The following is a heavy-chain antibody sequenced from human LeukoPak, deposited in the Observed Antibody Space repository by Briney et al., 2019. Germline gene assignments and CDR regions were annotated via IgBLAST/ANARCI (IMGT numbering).Heavy chain of an antibody. CDR3: ARDLVVVAATSPFDP. CDR1: GYTFTSYG. Sequence: ASVKVSCKASGYTFTSYGISWVRQAPGQGLEWMGWISAYNGNTNYAQKPQGRVTMTTDTSTSTAYMELRSLRSDDTAVYYCARDLVVVAATSPFDPWGQGTLVTVSS. V-gene: IGHV1-18*04. D-gene: IGHD2-15*01. CDR2: ISAYNGNT. J-gene: IGHJ5*02.